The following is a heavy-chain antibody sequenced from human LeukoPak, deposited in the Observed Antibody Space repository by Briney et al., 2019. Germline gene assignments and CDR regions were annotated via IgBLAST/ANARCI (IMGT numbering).Heavy chain of an antibody. CDR3: ARGSGYGGPPGLH. J-gene: IGHJ4*02. Sequence: ASVKVSCTASGYTFTDYYMHWVRQAPGQGLEWMGRINPNNGGTNYAQKFQGRVTMTRDTSISTAYMELNRLTSDDTAVYYCARGSGYGGPPGLHWGQGTLVTVSS. D-gene: IGHD4-23*01. CDR1: GYTFTDYY. V-gene: IGHV1-2*06. CDR2: INPNNGGT.